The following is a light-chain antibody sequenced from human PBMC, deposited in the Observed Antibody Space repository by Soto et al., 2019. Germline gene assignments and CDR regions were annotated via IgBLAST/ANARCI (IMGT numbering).Light chain of an antibody. CDR3: SSYTTTSTLWL. J-gene: IGLJ3*02. CDR1: SSDVGAYNY. Sequence: QSVLTQPASVSGSPGQSITISCTGTSSDVGAYNYVSWYQQHPGKAPKLIISEVSDRPSGVSNRFSGSKSGNTASLTISGLQAEDEADYFCSSYTTTSTLWLFGGGTQMTVL. V-gene: IGLV2-14*01. CDR2: EVS.